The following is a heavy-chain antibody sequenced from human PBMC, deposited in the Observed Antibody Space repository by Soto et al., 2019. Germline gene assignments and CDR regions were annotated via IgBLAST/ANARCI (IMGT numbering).Heavy chain of an antibody. D-gene: IGHD3-10*01. J-gene: IGHJ4*02. CDR2: INPFDGSR. V-gene: IGHV1-46*03. CDR3: SRVDPGETSPFDH. Sequence: ASVKVSCKASGYIFTSYYIHWVRQAPGQGLEWMGWINPFDGSRMFAQSFQGRVTMTRDTSTSTVYMEVSSPRSEDTAAYYCSRVDPGETSPFDHWGQGTLVTVSS. CDR1: GYIFTSYY.